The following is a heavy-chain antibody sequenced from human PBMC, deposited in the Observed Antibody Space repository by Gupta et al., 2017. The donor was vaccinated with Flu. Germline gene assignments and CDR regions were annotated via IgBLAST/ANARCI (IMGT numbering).Heavy chain of an antibody. V-gene: IGHV1-2*06. CDR3: VRGKWSDSDPHAFDI. CDR2: IRPNSGVT. J-gene: IGHJ3*02. D-gene: IGHD3-3*01. CDR1: GYTFTGYY. Sequence: QVHLVQSGAEVKKPGASVKVSCKASGYTFTGYYIYWVRQAPGQGLEWMGRIRPNSGVTNYAQIFQGRVTMTRDTSITTAYMELSSLRSDDTAVYYCVRGKWSDSDPHAFDIWGQGTVVTVSS.